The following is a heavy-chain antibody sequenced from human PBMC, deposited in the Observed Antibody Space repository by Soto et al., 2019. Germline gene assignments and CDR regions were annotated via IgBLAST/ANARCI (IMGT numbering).Heavy chain of an antibody. Sequence: QLQLQESGPGLVKPSETLSLTCTVSGGSISSSSYYWGWIRQPPGKGLEWIGSIYYSGSTYYNPSLKSRVTISVDTSKNQFSLKLSSVTAADTAVYYCARMTPIGYCSSTSCSEAYAPDYWGQGTLVTVSS. CDR1: GGSISSSSYY. CDR3: ARMTPIGYCSSTSCSEAYAPDY. D-gene: IGHD2-2*01. J-gene: IGHJ4*02. V-gene: IGHV4-39*01. CDR2: IYYSGST.